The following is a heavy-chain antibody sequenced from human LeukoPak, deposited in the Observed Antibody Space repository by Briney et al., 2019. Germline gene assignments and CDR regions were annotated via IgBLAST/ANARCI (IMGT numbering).Heavy chain of an antibody. Sequence: SETLSLTCTVSGGSISSSSYYWGWIRQPPGTGLEWIGSIYYSGSTYYNPSLKSRVTISVDTSKNQFSLKLSSVTAADTAVYYCATISFGKFDYWGQGTLVTVSS. CDR3: ATISFGKFDY. CDR1: GGSISSSSYY. CDR2: IYYSGST. D-gene: IGHD3-10*01. J-gene: IGHJ4*02. V-gene: IGHV4-39*01.